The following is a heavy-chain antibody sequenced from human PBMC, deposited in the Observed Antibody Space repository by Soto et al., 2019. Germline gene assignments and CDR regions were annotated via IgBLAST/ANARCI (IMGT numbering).Heavy chain of an antibody. CDR2: IYDSGST. CDR3: ARQLIY. V-gene: IGHV4-59*08. J-gene: IGHJ4*02. Sequence: QVQLQESGPGLVKPSETLSLTYTVSGGSISSSYWSWIRQPPGKGLEWIGYIYDSGSTDYNSSLKSRVTMSVDTSKNQFSLKLSSVTAADTAVYYCARQLIYWGQRTPVTVSS. D-gene: IGHD6-13*01. CDR1: GGSISSSY.